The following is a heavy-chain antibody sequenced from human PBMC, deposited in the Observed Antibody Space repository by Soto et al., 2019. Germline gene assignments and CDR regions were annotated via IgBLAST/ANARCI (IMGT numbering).Heavy chain of an antibody. Sequence: QVQLQQWGAGLLKPSETLSLTCAVYGGSFSGYYWSWIRQPPGKGLEWIGEINHSVSTNYNPSLKSRVTISVDTSKNQFSLKLSSVTAADTAVYYCAREGGSSTKGPFDYWGQGTLVTVSS. D-gene: IGHD1-26*01. V-gene: IGHV4-34*01. CDR2: INHSVST. CDR1: GGSFSGYY. CDR3: AREGGSSTKGPFDY. J-gene: IGHJ4*02.